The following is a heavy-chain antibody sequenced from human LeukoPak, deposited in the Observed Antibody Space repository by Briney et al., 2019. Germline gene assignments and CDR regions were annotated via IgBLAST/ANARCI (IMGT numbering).Heavy chain of an antibody. D-gene: IGHD3-10*01. Sequence: GSLRLSCAASGFTFSSYEMNWVRQAPGKGLEWVSYISSSGSTIYYADSVKGRFTISRDNAKNSLYLQMNSLRAEDTAVYYCARDSTMVRGAPTAFDIWGQGTMVTVSS. J-gene: IGHJ3*02. CDR2: ISSSGSTI. CDR1: GFTFSSYE. CDR3: ARDSTMVRGAPTAFDI. V-gene: IGHV3-48*03.